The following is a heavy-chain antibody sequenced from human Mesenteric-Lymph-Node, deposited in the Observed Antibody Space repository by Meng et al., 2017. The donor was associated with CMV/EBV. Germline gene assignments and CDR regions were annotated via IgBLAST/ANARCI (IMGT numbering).Heavy chain of an antibody. CDR1: GGPFSSYA. Sequence: SGGPFSSYAINWVRQAPGQGLEWMGGIIPIFGTANYAQKFQGRVTITTDESTSTAYMELSSLRSEDTAVYYCARGDDSSGYYSFGIDYWGQGTLVTVSS. V-gene: IGHV1-69*05. D-gene: IGHD3-22*01. J-gene: IGHJ4*02. CDR2: IIPIFGTA. CDR3: ARGDDSSGYYSFGIDY.